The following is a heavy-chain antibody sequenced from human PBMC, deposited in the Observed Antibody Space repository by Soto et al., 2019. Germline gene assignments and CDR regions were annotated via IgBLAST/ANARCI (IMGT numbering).Heavy chain of an antibody. CDR2: ISSSSSYI. V-gene: IGHV3-21*01. CDR1: GFTFSSYS. D-gene: IGHD2-2*01. CDR3: ARVFYRGRSSTSGDSPCDY. J-gene: IGHJ4*02. Sequence: EVQLVESGGGLVKPGGSLRLSCAASGFTFSSYSMNWVRQAPGKGLEWVSSISSSSSYIYYADSVKGRFTISRDNAKTSLYLQMNSLRAEDTAVDYCARVFYRGRSSTSGDSPCDYWGQGTLVTVSS.